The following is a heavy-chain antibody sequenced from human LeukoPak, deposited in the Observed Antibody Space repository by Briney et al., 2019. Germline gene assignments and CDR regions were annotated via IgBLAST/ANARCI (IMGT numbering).Heavy chain of an antibody. D-gene: IGHD3-22*01. CDR2: ISHDGGIT. CDR1: GFTFRGYG. V-gene: IGHV3-30*03. J-gene: IGHJ1*01. Sequence: GGSLRLSCAVSGFTFRGYGMHWVRQAPGKGLEWVAVISHDGGITYYADSVKGRFTISIDNSKDTLYLQMNSLRAEDTALYYWATLGAFYERSGFNEVQEWGQGTLVTVSS. CDR3: ATLGAFYERSGFNEVQE.